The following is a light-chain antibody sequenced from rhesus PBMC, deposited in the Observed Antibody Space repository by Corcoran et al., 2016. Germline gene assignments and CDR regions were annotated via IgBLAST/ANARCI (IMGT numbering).Light chain of an antibody. CDR2: KAS. V-gene: IGKV1-43*02. CDR3: LQYNSDPHS. CDR1: QGISTY. Sequence: DIQMTQSPSSLSASVGDRVTITCRASQGISTYLNWYQQKPGKAPKRLIYKASSLESGVPSRFSGSGSGTDFTLTISSLQPEDFATYDCLQYNSDPHSFGQGTKVEIK. J-gene: IGKJ2*01.